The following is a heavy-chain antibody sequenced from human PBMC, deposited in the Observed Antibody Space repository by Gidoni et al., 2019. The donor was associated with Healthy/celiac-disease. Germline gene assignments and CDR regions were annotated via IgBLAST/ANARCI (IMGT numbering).Heavy chain of an antibody. D-gene: IGHD2-2*02. CDR3: ANPYCSSTSCYNVPSDY. J-gene: IGHJ4*02. V-gene: IGHV3-23*01. CDR2: ISGSGGST. Sequence: EVQLLESGGGLVQPGGSLRLSCAASGFTFSSYAMSWVRQAPGKGLEWVSAISGSGGSTYYADSVKGRFTISRDNYKNTLYLQMNSLRAEDTAVYYCANPYCSSTSCYNVPSDYWGQGTLVTVSS. CDR1: GFTFSSYA.